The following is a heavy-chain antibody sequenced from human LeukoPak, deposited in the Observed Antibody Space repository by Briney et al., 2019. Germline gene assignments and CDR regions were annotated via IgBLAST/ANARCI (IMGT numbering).Heavy chain of an antibody. J-gene: IGHJ6*02. Sequence: RAGGSLRLSCAASGFNFDDYGMSWVRQAPGKGLEWVSGINWNGGSTGYADSVKGRFIISRDNAKNSLYLQMNSLRVEDTALYYCARVGGVYCDSCYSVKLDYYFYGMDVWGQGTTATVSS. CDR3: ARVGGVYCDSCYSVKLDYYFYGMDV. CDR1: GFNFDDYG. D-gene: IGHD2-15*01. V-gene: IGHV3-20*04. CDR2: INWNGGST.